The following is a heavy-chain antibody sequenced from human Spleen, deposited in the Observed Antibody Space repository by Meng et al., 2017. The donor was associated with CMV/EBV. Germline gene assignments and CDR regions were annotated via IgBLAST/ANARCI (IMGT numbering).Heavy chain of an antibody. CDR2: IYYTGST. Sequence: SETLSLTCTVSGGSISSSSYYWGWIRQPPGKGLEWIGNIYYTGSTNYNPSLESRVTISVDTSKNQFSLKLTSVTAADTAVYYCARQIAARRSGRSNSLDYWGQGTLVTVSS. CDR3: ARQIAARRSGRSNSLDY. J-gene: IGHJ4*02. V-gene: IGHV4-61*05. CDR1: GGSISSSSYY. D-gene: IGHD6-6*01.